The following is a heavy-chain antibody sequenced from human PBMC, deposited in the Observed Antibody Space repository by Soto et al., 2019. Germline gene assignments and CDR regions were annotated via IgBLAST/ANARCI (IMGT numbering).Heavy chain of an antibody. CDR2: IYTGGIA. J-gene: IGHJ3*02. CDR3: AIERRITGARASFDI. CDR1: GFTVSSNY. V-gene: IGHV3-66*01. Sequence: EVQLVDSGGGLVRPGGSLTLSCAASGFTVSSNYMTWVRQAPGKGLEWVSVIYTGGIAHYADSVKGRFTISGDNSKNTLYLQMDSLRAEDTAVYYCAIERRITGARASFDIWGQATMVTVSS. D-gene: IGHD3-3*01.